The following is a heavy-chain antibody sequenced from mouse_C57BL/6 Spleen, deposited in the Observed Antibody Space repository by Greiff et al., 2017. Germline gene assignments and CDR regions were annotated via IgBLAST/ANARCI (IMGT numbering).Heavy chain of an antibody. V-gene: IGHV1-64*01. CDR2: IHPNSGST. D-gene: IGHD1-1*01. J-gene: IGHJ3*01. CDR3: ARYYGSSYSWFAY. Sequence: VQLQQPGAELVKPGASVKLSCKASGYTFTSYWMHWVKQRPGQGLEWIGMIHPNSGSTNYNEKFKSKATLAVDKSSSTAYMQLSSLTSEDSAVYDCARYYGSSYSWFAYWGQGTLVTVAA. CDR1: GYTFTSYW.